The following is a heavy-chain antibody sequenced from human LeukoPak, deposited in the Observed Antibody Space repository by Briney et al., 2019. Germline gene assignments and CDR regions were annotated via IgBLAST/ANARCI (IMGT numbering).Heavy chain of an antibody. V-gene: IGHV3-64*01. CDR1: GFAFNNYA. D-gene: IGHD5-24*01. J-gene: IGHJ4*02. Sequence: GGSLRLSCAASGFAFNNYAMHWVRQAPGKGLEYASAISSNGGSTYYANSVKGRFTISRDNSKNTLYLQMGSLRAEDMAVYYCARSESGRWLQLGYWGQGTLVTVSS. CDR3: ARSESGRWLQLGY. CDR2: ISSNGGST.